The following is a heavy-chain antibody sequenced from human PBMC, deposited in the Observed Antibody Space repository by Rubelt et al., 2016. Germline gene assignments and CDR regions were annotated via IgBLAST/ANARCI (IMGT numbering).Heavy chain of an antibody. CDR2: IYYSGST. D-gene: IGHD4-23*01. CDR1: GGSIRSFY. Sequence: QVQLQESGPGLVKPSETLSLTCTVSGGSIRSFYWSWIRQTPGKGLEWIGYIYYSGSTNYNPSLKSRVTISVDTSKNQFSLKLSSVTAADTAVDYCASMRTTVVTYAFDIWGQGTMVTVSS. CDR3: ASMRTTVVTYAFDI. J-gene: IGHJ3*02. V-gene: IGHV4-59*08.